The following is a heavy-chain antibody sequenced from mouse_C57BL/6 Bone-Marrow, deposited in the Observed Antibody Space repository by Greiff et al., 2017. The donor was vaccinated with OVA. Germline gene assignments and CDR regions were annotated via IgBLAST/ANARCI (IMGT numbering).Heavy chain of an antibody. Sequence: DVMLVESGGGLVKPGGSLKLSCAASGFTFSDYGMHWVRQAPEKGLEWVAYISSGSSTIYYADTVKGRFTFSRDNATNTVFMQMTSLRSEYTDMDYCARAYDGYNLYSMDYWGQGTSVTVSS. CDR3: ARAYDGYNLYSMDY. J-gene: IGHJ4*01. V-gene: IGHV5-17*01. CDR2: ISSGSSTI. CDR1: GFTFSDYG. D-gene: IGHD2-3*01.